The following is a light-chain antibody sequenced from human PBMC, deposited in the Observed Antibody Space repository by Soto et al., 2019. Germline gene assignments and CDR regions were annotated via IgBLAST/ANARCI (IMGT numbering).Light chain of an antibody. CDR1: QSVSSSY. CDR2: GAS. CDR3: QQYGSSPLT. J-gene: IGKJ4*01. V-gene: IGKV3-20*01. Sequence: ELVLPQSPGTLSLSPGERATLSCRASQSVSSSYLAWYQQKPGQAPRLLIYGASSRATGIPDRFSGSGSGTDFTLTISRLEPEDFAVYYCQQYGSSPLTFGGGTKVDIK.